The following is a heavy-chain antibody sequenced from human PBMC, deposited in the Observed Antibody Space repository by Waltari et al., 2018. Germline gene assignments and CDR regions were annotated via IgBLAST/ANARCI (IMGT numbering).Heavy chain of an antibody. CDR2: IIPICGTA. D-gene: IGHD6-19*01. CDR1: GGTFSSYA. V-gene: IGHV1-69*08. CDR3: ARRRIPGIAVAGTGAYYYYGMDV. Sequence: QVQLVQSGAEVKKPGSSVKVSCKASGGTFSSYAITWVRQAPGQGLEWMGRIIPICGTANYAQKFQVRVTITADKSTSTAYMELSSLRSEDTAVYYCARRRIPGIAVAGTGAYYYYGMDVWGQGTTVTVSS. J-gene: IGHJ6*02.